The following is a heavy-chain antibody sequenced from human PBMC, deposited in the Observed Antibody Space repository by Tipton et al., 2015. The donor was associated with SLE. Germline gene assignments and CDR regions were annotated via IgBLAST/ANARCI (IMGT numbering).Heavy chain of an antibody. CDR1: GGAISSDSHY. J-gene: IGHJ3*02. CDR3: ARERLLWPRGNFDI. Sequence: TLSLTCTASGGAISSDSHYWTWIRQPAGKGLEWIGRFYTPGNNHSNPSLKSRVTMSVDTSKNQFSLQLSSVTVADTAVYYCARERLLWPRGNFDIWGQGIMVTVSA. V-gene: IGHV4-61*02. D-gene: IGHD3-10*01. CDR2: FYTPGNN.